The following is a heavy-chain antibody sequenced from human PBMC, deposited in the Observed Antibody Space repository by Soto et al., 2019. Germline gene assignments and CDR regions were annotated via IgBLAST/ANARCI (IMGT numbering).Heavy chain of an antibody. CDR1: GFTFSSYA. Sequence: EVQLLESGGGLVQPGGSLRLSCAASGFTFSSYAMSWVRQAPGKGLEWVSGISGSGGRTYYADSVKGRFTISRDNSKNTLYLQMNSLRAEDTAVFYCAKDGAMVSYFDSWGQGTLVTVSS. J-gene: IGHJ4*02. CDR2: ISGSGGRT. CDR3: AKDGAMVSYFDS. D-gene: IGHD5-18*01. V-gene: IGHV3-23*01.